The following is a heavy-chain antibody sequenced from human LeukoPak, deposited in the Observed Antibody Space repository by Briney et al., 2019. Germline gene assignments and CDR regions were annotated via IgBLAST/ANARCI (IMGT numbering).Heavy chain of an antibody. D-gene: IGHD4-17*01. Sequence: GGSLRLSCAASGFTFSSYAMSWVRQAPGKGLEWVSAISGNGGKTYYADSVKGRFTISRDNSKTTLYLQMNSLRAEDTAVYFCAKDGPEGSDHYGPFDSWGPGTLVTVSP. CDR3: AKDGPEGSDHYGPFDS. J-gene: IGHJ4*02. V-gene: IGHV3-23*01. CDR1: GFTFSSYA. CDR2: ISGNGGKT.